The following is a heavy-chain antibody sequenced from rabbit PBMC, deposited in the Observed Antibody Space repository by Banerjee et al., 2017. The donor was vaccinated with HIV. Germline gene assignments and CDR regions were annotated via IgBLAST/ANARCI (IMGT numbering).Heavy chain of an antibody. CDR1: GFDLSSSYW. CDR2: IYAGSSGST. Sequence: QSLEESGGDLVKPGASLTLTCTASGFDLSSSYWICWVRQAPGKGLEWIACIYAGSSGSTYYASWAKGRFTISKTSSTTVTLQMTSLTAADTATYFCARDLDGGSGWYFKLWGPGTLVTVS. V-gene: IGHV1S40*01. J-gene: IGHJ4*01. D-gene: IGHD4-1*01. CDR3: ARDLDGGSGWYFKL.